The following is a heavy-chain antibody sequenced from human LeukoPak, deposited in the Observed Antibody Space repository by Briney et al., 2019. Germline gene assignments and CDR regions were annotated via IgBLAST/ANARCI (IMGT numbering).Heavy chain of an antibody. CDR1: ADSFSSHY. Sequence: SETLSLTCAVSADSFSSHYWTWIRQSPGTGLEWIGYISYIGSTNYNPSLKSRVTISIDTSENQFSLKLRSVTAADTAVYYCARDLVTVTKGFDIWGQGIMVSVSS. CDR2: ISYIGST. J-gene: IGHJ3*02. D-gene: IGHD4-17*01. CDR3: ARDLVTVTKGFDI. V-gene: IGHV4-59*11.